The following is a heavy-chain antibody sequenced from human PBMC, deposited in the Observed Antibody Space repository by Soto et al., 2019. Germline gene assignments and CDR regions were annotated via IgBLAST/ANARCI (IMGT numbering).Heavy chain of an antibody. CDR2: ISYDGSNK. Sequence: SMQLSCSASGFTFWSYGMHWVRQDPGKGLEWVAVISYDGSNKYYADSVKGRFTISRDNSKNTLHLQMNSLRAEDTAVYYCAKVNIVATILGMDVWGQGPKVTVYS. J-gene: IGHJ6*02. CDR3: AKVNIVATILGMDV. D-gene: IGHD5-12*01. CDR1: GFTFWSYG. V-gene: IGHV3-30*18.